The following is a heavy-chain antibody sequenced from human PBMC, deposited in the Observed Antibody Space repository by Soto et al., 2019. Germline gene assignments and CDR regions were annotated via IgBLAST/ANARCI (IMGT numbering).Heavy chain of an antibody. V-gene: IGHV3-30*04. D-gene: IGHD2-2*01. J-gene: IGHJ6*02. CDR1: GFTFSRHA. Sequence: GGSLRLSCSASGFTFSRHAMHWVRQAPGKGLEWVFCISYDGRTTPYYKSVRGQLTISRDNSKKTLHLQMSSLRTEDTALYYCVRGRASTNFYALDXWGQGTTFTVS. CDR2: ISYDGRTT. CDR3: VRGRASTNFYALDX.